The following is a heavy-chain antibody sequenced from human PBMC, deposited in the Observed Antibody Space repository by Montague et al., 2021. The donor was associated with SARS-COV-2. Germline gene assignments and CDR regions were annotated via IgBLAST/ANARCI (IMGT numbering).Heavy chain of an antibody. D-gene: IGHD1-26*01. J-gene: IGHJ4*02. V-gene: IGHV4-59*01. CDR2: IYYSGST. Sequence: SETLSLTCTVSGGSISSYYWSWIRQPPGKGLEWIGYIYYSGSTNYNPSLKSRVTILVDMSKNQFSLKLSSVTAADTAVYYCARGMGGSYLYYFVYWGQGTLVTVSS. CDR1: GGSISSYY. CDR3: ARGMGGSYLYYFVY.